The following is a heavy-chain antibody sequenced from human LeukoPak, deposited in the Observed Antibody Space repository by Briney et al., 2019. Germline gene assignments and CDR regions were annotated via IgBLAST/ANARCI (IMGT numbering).Heavy chain of an antibody. CDR3: ARAYYDILTGYLYNRFDP. CDR2: INPNSGGT. V-gene: IGHV1-2*06. CDR1: GYTFTGYY. D-gene: IGHD3-9*01. J-gene: IGHJ5*02. Sequence: GASVKVSCKASGYTFTGYYMHWVRQAPGQGLEWMGRINPNSGGTNYAQKFQGRVTMTRDTSISTAYMELSRLRSDDTAVYYCARAYYDILTGYLYNRFDPWGQGTLVTVSS.